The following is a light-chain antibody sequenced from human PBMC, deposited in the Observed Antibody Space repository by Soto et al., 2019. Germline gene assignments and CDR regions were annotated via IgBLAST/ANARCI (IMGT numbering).Light chain of an antibody. J-gene: IGKJ4*01. CDR1: QSISSY. CDR2: AAS. CDR3: HQSYSTPLT. Sequence: DIQMTQSPSSLSASVGDRVTITCRASQSISSYLNWFQQKPGKAPKLMIYAASILQSGVTSRFSGSGSGTDFTLTISSLQPEDFATYYCHQSYSTPLTFGGGTKVESK. V-gene: IGKV1-39*01.